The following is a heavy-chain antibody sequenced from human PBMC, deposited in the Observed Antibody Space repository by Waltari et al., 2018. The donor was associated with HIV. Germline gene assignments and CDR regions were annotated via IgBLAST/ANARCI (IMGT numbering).Heavy chain of an antibody. J-gene: IGHJ6*02. CDR3: ASSPFYDFWSSYGMDV. Sequence: QVQLQQSGPGLVKPSQTLSLTCAISGDSVSSNSAAWNWIRQSPSRGLEWLGRTYYRSKWYNDYAVSVKSRITINPDTSKNQFSLQLNSVTPEDTAVYYGASSPFYDFWSSYGMDVWGQGTTVTVSS. CDR2: TYYRSKWYN. V-gene: IGHV6-1*01. CDR1: GDSVSSNSAA. D-gene: IGHD3-3*01.